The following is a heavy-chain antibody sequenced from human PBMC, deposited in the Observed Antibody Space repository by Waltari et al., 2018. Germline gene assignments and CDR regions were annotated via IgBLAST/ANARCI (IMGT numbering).Heavy chain of an antibody. CDR1: GFTVSSNY. D-gene: IGHD2-2*01. Sequence: EVQLVESGGGLIQPGGSLRLSCAASGFTVSSNYMRWVRQAPGKGLEWVSVIYSGGSTYYADSVKGRFTISRDNSKNTLYLQMNSLRAEDTAVYYCARQSGYCSSTSCYPDYWGQGTLVTVSS. J-gene: IGHJ4*02. CDR2: IYSGGST. V-gene: IGHV3-53*01. CDR3: ARQSGYCSSTSCYPDY.